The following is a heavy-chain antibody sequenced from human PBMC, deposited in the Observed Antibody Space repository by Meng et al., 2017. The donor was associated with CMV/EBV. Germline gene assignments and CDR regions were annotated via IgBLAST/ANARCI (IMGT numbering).Heavy chain of an antibody. D-gene: IGHD3-3*01. CDR3: ATVSVGLRFLEWLFACGMDV. J-gene: IGHJ6*02. V-gene: IGHV1-24*01. Sequence: ASVKVSCKVSGYTLTELSMHWVRQAPGKGLEWMGGFDPEDGETIYAQKFQGRVTMTEDTSTDTAYMELSSLRSEDTAVYYCATVSVGLRFLEWLFACGMDVWGQGTTVTVSS. CDR1: GYTLTELS. CDR2: FDPEDGET.